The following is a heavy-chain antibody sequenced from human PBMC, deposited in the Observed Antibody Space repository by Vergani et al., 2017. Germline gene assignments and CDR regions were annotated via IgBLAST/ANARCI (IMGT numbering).Heavy chain of an antibody. Sequence: EVQLLESGGGLVQPGGSLRLSCAASGFTFSSYAMSWVHQAPGKGLEWVSTISGSGGSTFYADSVRGRFTISRDNSKNTLNLQMNSLRAEDTAVYYCVKEKIDLGSYFFDSWGHGILVTVSS. V-gene: IGHV3-23*01. CDR3: VKEKIDLGSYFFDS. J-gene: IGHJ4*01. D-gene: IGHD2/OR15-2a*01. CDR2: ISGSGGST. CDR1: GFTFSSYA.